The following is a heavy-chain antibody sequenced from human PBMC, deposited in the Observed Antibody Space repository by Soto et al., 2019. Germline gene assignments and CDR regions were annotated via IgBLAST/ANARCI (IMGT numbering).Heavy chain of an antibody. V-gene: IGHV1-69*02. Sequence: QVQLVQSGAEVKKPGSSLKVSCTASGGTFNFDSISWVRQAPGKGLEWVGRVIPMVGMSEYAQKFQGRVTITADKSASTDYMNLLSLRSEDTAVYYCATNYGSGSAHFDYWGQVTLVTVSS. CDR3: ATNYGSGSAHFDY. D-gene: IGHD3-10*01. CDR1: GGTFNFDS. CDR2: VIPMVGMS. J-gene: IGHJ4*02.